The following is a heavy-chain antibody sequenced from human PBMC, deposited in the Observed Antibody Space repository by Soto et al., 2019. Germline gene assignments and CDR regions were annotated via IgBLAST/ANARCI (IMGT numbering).Heavy chain of an antibody. D-gene: IGHD3-22*01. J-gene: IGHJ4*02. CDR3: ARGSYYYESSGYYPDY. CDR1: GYTFTRNA. CDR2: INAGNGNP. Sequence: ASVKVSCKASGYTFTRNAIHWVRQAPGQRLEWMGWINAGNGNPKYSQKFQDRVTISRDTSATTAYTEMSSLRSEDTAVYYCARGSYYYESSGYYPDYWGQGTLVTVSS. V-gene: IGHV1-3*01.